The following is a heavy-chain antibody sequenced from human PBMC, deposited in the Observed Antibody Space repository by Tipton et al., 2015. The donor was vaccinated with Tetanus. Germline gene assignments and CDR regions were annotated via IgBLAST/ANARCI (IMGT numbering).Heavy chain of an antibody. J-gene: IGHJ4*02. CDR2: IYYSGST. D-gene: IGHD3-10*01. V-gene: IGHV4-39*01. CDR1: GGSISGSSYY. Sequence: TLSLTCSVSGGSISGSSYYWSWIRQPPGKALEWIGSIYYSGSTFYHPSLQSRVTISVDTSKNQFSLRLSSVIAADTAVYFCARHPPPYYYGSGSYLDYWGQGTPVTVSS. CDR3: ARHPPPYYYGSGSYLDY.